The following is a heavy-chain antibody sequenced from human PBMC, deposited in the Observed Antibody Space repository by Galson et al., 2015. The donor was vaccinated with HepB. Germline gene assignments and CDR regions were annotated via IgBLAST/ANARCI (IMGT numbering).Heavy chain of an antibody. CDR3: ARKQITVAAIDS. D-gene: IGHD6-19*01. V-gene: IGHV3-21*01. CDR2: ISSSSTYT. J-gene: IGHJ4*02. Sequence: SLRLSCAASGFTFSSYSINWVRQAPGKGLEWVSSISSSSTYTFYADSVKGRFTISRDNAKNSLYLQMNSLRVEDTAIYYCARKQITVAAIDSWGQGTLVTVSS. CDR1: GFTFSSYS.